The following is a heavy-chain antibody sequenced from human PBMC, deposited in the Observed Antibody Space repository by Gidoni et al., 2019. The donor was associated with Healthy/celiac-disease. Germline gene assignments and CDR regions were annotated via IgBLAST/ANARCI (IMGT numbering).Heavy chain of an antibody. CDR3: ARDRDHNRRELLDLSIDY. CDR2: IIPIFGTA. V-gene: IGHV1-69*01. Sequence: QVQLVQSGAEVKKPGSSVKVSCKASGGTFSSYAISWVRQAPGQGLEWMGGIIPIFGTANYAQKFQGRVTITAYESTSTAYMELSSLRSEDPAVYYCARDRDHNRRELLDLSIDYWGQGTLVTVSS. D-gene: IGHD1-26*01. CDR1: GGTFSSYA. J-gene: IGHJ4*02.